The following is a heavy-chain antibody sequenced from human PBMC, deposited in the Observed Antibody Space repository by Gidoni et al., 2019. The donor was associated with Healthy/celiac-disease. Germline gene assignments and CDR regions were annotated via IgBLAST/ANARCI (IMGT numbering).Heavy chain of an antibody. CDR1: GGSIRSDS. J-gene: IGHJ2*01. CDR2: ISYSGST. CDR3: ARVVAKPINYYDSSGYYIGPKDWYFDL. Sequence: QVQLQESGPGLVKPSVTLYLTCTVSGGSIRSDSWSWIRQPPGKGLEWLGYISYSGSTNYNPSLKGRVTISVDTSKNQFSLKLSSVTAADTAVYYCARVVAKPINYYDSSGYYIGPKDWYFDLWGRGTLVTVSS. D-gene: IGHD3-22*01. V-gene: IGHV4-59*01.